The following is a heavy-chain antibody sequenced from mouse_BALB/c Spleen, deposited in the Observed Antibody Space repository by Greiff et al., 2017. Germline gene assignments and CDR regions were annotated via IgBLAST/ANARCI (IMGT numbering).Heavy chain of an antibody. CDR3: ARDAEGYDVGLAY. V-gene: IGHV7-1*02. Sequence: EVQRVESGGGLVQPGGSLRLSCATSGFTFSDFYMEWVRQPPGKRLEWIAASRNKANDYITEYSASVKGRFIVSRDTSQSILYLQMNALRAEDTAIYYCARDAEGYDVGLAYWGQGTLVTVSA. D-gene: IGHD2-2*01. CDR2: SRNKANDYIT. CDR1: GFTFSDFY. J-gene: IGHJ3*01.